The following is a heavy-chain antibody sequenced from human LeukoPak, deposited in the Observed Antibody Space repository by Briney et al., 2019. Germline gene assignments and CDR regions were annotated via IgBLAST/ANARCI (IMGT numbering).Heavy chain of an antibody. Sequence: SETLSLTCAVYGGSFSGYYWSWIRQPPGKGLEWIGEINHSGSTNYNPSLKSRVTISVDTSKNQFSLKLSSVTAADTAVYYCARQWRNYYGYPDYWGQGTLVTVST. CDR2: INHSGST. CDR3: ARQWRNYYGYPDY. J-gene: IGHJ4*02. D-gene: IGHD3-10*01. V-gene: IGHV4-34*01. CDR1: GGSFSGYY.